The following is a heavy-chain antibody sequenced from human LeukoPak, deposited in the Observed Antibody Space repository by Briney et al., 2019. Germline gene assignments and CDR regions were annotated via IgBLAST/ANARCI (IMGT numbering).Heavy chain of an antibody. D-gene: IGHD2-21*02. Sequence: SVKVSCKASGGTFSSYAISWVRQAPGQGLEWMGGTIPIFGTANYAQKFQGRVKSTTDESTSTAYMELSSLRSEDTAVYYCARGAAYCGGDCSNNWFDPWGQGTLVTVSS. V-gene: IGHV1-69*05. CDR1: GGTFSSYA. CDR2: TIPIFGTA. CDR3: ARGAAYCGGDCSNNWFDP. J-gene: IGHJ5*02.